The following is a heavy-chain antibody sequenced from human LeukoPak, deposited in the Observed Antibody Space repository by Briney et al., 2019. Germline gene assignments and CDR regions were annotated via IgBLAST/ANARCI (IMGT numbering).Heavy chain of an antibody. Sequence: PSETLSLTCAVYGGSFSGYYWSWIRQPPGKGLEWIGEINHSGSTNYNPSLKSRVTISVDTSKNQFSLKLSSVTAADTAVYYCARGPPPSLYYDFWSGYARGKDYFDYWGQGTLVTVSS. J-gene: IGHJ4*02. D-gene: IGHD3-3*01. CDR2: INHSGST. V-gene: IGHV4-34*01. CDR1: GGSFSGYY. CDR3: ARGPPPSLYYDFWSGYARGKDYFDY.